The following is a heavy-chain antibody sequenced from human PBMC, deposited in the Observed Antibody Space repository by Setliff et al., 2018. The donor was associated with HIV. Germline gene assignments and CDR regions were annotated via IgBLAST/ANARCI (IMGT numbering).Heavy chain of an antibody. CDR3: ARVVKGYNWNYFDY. Sequence: SETLSLTCAVSGGSISSSSYYWGWIRQPPGKGLEWIGSIFYTGFTYYSPSLESRVTMSVGTSKNQFSLRVRSVTAADTAVYYCARVVKGYNWNYFDYWGQGTLVTVS. CDR2: IFYTGFT. CDR1: GGSISSSSYY. D-gene: IGHD1-20*01. J-gene: IGHJ4*02. V-gene: IGHV4-39*07.